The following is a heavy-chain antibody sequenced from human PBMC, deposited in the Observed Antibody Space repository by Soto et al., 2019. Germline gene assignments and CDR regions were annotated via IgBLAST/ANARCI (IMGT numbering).Heavy chain of an antibody. V-gene: IGHV3-30*18. Sequence: QVQLVESGGGVVQPGRSLRLSCAASGFTFSSYGMHWVRQAPGKGLGWVAVISYDGSNKYYADSVKGRFTSSRDNSKNTLYLQMNSLRAEDTAVYYCAKDARAAAGTWFDYWGQGTLVTVSS. D-gene: IGHD6-13*01. CDR3: AKDARAAAGTWFDY. J-gene: IGHJ4*02. CDR1: GFTFSSYG. CDR2: ISYDGSNK.